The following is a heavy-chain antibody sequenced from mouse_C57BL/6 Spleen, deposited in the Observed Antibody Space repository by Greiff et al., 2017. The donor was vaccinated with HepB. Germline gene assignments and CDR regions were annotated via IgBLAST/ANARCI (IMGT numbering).Heavy chain of an antibody. CDR2: IYPGSGST. J-gene: IGHJ3*01. CDR3: ARSPYDYEGTWFAY. V-gene: IGHV1-55*01. CDR1: GYTFTSYW. D-gene: IGHD2-4*01. Sequence: QVQLQQPGAELVKPGASVKMSCKASGYTFTSYWITWVKQRPGQGLEWIGDIYPGSGSTNYNEKFKSKATLTVDTSSSTAYMQLSSLTSEDSAVYYCARSPYDYEGTWFAYWGQGTLVTVSA.